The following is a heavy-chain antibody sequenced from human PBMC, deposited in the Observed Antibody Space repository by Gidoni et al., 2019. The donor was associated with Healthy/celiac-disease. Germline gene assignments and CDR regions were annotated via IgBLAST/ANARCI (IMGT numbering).Heavy chain of an antibody. CDR3: ARDLSYEWELLVPDY. CDR2: IKQDGSEK. D-gene: IGHD1-26*01. Sequence: VQLVESGGGLVQPGGSLRLSCSASGFTLCRYWLSWVRQAPGKGLEWVVNIKQDGSEKYYVDSVKGRFTISRDNAKNSLYLQMNSLRAEDTAVYYCARDLSYEWELLVPDYWGQGTLVTVSS. J-gene: IGHJ4*02. V-gene: IGHV3-7*01. CDR1: GFTLCRYW.